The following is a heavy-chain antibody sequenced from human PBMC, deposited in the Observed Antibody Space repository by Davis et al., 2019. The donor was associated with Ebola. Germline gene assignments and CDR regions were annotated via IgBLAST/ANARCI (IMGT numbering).Heavy chain of an antibody. V-gene: IGHV3-30*18. Sequence: GGSLRLSCAASGFTFTSYVMHWVRQAPGKGLEWVALISFDRVKTYYGDSVKGRFTISRDNSKNTLYLQMNSLRAEDTAVYYCAKDRGSSWYGGGSDYWGQGTLVTVSS. CDR1: GFTFTSYV. CDR2: ISFDRVKT. CDR3: AKDRGSSWYGGGSDY. J-gene: IGHJ4*02. D-gene: IGHD6-13*01.